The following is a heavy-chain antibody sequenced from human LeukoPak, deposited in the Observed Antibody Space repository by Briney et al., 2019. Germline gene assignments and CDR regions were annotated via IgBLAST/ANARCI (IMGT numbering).Heavy chain of an antibody. CDR2: IRYDGSNK. Sequence: GGSLRLSCAASGFTFSSYAMHWVRQAPGKGLEWVAFIRYDGSNKYYADSVKGRFTISRDNSKNTLYFQMNSLRAVDTAVYYCARGQASSYDFWSGYYSHDAFDIWGQGTMVTVSS. V-gene: IGHV3-30*02. D-gene: IGHD3-3*01. CDR3: ARGQASSYDFWSGYYSHDAFDI. J-gene: IGHJ3*02. CDR1: GFTFSSYA.